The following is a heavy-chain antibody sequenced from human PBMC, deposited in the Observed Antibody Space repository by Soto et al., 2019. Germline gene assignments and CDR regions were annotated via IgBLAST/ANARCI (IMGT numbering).Heavy chain of an antibody. CDR3: TRDHPNGRYFDWLLSFDY. V-gene: IGHV3-49*03. J-gene: IGHJ4*02. D-gene: IGHD3-9*01. CDR1: GFTFGDYA. CDR2: IRSKAYGGTT. Sequence: GGSLRLSCTASGFTFGDYAMSWFRQAPGKGLEWVGFIRSKAYGGTTEYAASVKGRFTISRDDSKSIAYLQMNSLKTEDTAVYYCTRDHPNGRYFDWLLSFDYWGQGTLVTVSS.